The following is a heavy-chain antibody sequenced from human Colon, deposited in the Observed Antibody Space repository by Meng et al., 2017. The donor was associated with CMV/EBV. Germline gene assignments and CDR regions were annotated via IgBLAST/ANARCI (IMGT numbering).Heavy chain of an antibody. V-gene: IGHV4-34*01. J-gene: IGHJ3*01. CDR2: INHSGST. Sequence: GSLRLSCAVYGGSFSGYYWSWIRQPPGKGLEWIGEINHSGSTNYNPSLKSRVTISVDTSKNQFSLKLSSVTAADTATYYCARQINWNYGRGAFDFWGQGTTVTVSS. D-gene: IGHD1-7*01. CDR1: GGSFSGYY. CDR3: ARQINWNYGRGAFDF.